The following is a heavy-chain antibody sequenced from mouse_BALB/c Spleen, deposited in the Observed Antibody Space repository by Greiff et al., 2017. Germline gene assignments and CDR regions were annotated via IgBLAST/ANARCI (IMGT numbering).Heavy chain of an antibody. J-gene: IGHJ2*01. D-gene: IGHD1-1*01. V-gene: IGHV2-9*02. Sequence: VQVVESGPGLVAPSQSLSITCTVSGFSLTSYGVHWVRQPPGKGLEWLGVIWAGGSTNYNSALMSRLSISKDNSKSQVFLKMNSLQTDDTAMYYCARGDYGSSYDYFDYWGQGTTLTVSS. CDR3: ARGDYGSSYDYFDY. CDR2: IWAGGST. CDR1: GFSLTSYG.